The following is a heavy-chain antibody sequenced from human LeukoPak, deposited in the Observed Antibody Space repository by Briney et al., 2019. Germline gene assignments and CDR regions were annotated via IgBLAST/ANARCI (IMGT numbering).Heavy chain of an antibody. D-gene: IGHD2-8*01. J-gene: IGHJ4*02. Sequence: PGGSLRLSCAASGFAVSSKYMTWVRQAPGKGLEWVSLIYIGGATYYSDSVEGRFTISRDTSKNTLYLQMNSVRADDTAVYYCARGYCTNGVCFDYWGQGTRVTVSS. CDR3: ARGYCTNGVCFDY. CDR2: IYIGGAT. V-gene: IGHV3-53*03. CDR1: GFAVSSKY.